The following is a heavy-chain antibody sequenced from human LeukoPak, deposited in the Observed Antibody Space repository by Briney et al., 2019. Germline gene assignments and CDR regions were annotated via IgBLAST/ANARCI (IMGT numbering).Heavy chain of an antibody. CDR2: ISYDGSNK. CDR3: AKGPYDYVWGSYRYIVDY. Sequence: GGSLRLSCAASGFTFSSYGMHWVRQAPGKGLEWVAVISYDGSNKYYADSVKGRFTISRDNSKNTLYLQMNSLRAEDTAVYYCAKGPYDYVWGSYRYIVDYWGQGTLVIVSS. J-gene: IGHJ4*02. CDR1: GFTFSSYG. V-gene: IGHV3-30*18. D-gene: IGHD3-16*02.